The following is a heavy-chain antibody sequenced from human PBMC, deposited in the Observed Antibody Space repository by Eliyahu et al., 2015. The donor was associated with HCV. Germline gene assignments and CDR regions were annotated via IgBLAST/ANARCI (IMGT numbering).Heavy chain of an antibody. CDR3: ARGDLVRVEVVDY. Sequence: EVQLVESGGGLVQPGGSLRLSCAASGFTFSGYSMHWIRQFPGKELXWECVSYIGSGSSTIYYADSVKGRFTISRDNAKNSLYLQMNSLRDEDTAVYYCARGDLVRVEVVDYWGQGTLVTVSS. CDR1: GFTFSGYS. J-gene: IGHJ4*02. CDR2: IGSGSSTI. D-gene: IGHD3-9*01. V-gene: IGHV3-48*02.